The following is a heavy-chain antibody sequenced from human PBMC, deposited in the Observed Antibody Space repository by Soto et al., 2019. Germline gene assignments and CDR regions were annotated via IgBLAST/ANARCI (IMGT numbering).Heavy chain of an antibody. V-gene: IGHV4-61*01. J-gene: IGHJ6*02. Sequence: SETLSLTCTVSGGSVSSGSYYWSWIRQPPGKGLEWIGYIYYIGSTNYNPSLKSRVTISVDTSKNQFSLKLSSVTAADTAVYYCARANYYYGMDVWGQGTTVTVSS. CDR2: IYYIGST. CDR3: ARANYYYGMDV. CDR1: GGSVSSGSYY.